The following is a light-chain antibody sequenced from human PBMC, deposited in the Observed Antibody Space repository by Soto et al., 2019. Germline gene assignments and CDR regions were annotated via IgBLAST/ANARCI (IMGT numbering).Light chain of an antibody. J-gene: IGKJ4*01. Sequence: EVVLTQSPGTVSLSPGERATLSCRASQTITSDYLAWYQQKPGQAPRLLIYAASNRATGIPDRFSGTGSGPDFTLTISRLEPEDFAVYYCQQYGSSPLTFGGGTKVEIK. CDR3: QQYGSSPLT. CDR2: AAS. CDR1: QTITSDY. V-gene: IGKV3-20*01.